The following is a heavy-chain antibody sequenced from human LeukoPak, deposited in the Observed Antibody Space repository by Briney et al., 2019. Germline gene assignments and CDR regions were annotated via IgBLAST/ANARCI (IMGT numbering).Heavy chain of an antibody. Sequence: GESLKISCKVSGYSFTNYWIGWVRQMPGKGLEWMGIIYPGDSDTRYSPSFQGQVTISVDKTISTAYLQWSSLKAPDSAMYYCARRVEGTPLFEYWGQGTLVTVSP. V-gene: IGHV5-51*01. CDR1: GYSFTNYW. D-gene: IGHD1-26*01. CDR2: IYPGDSDT. CDR3: ARRVEGTPLFEY. J-gene: IGHJ4*02.